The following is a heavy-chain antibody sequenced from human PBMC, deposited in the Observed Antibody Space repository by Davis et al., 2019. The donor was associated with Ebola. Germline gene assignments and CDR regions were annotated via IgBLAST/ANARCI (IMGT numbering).Heavy chain of an antibody. CDR1: GGSISSGSYY. CDR3: ARLHTVVTPWWYFDL. Sequence: SETLSLTCSVSGGSISSGSYYWGWIRQPPGKGLEWIGSIYYSGSTYYNPSLKSRVTISVDTSKNQFSLKLSSVTAADTAVYYCARLHTVVTPWWYFDLWGRGTLVTVSS. D-gene: IGHD4-23*01. V-gene: IGHV4-39*01. J-gene: IGHJ2*01. CDR2: IYYSGST.